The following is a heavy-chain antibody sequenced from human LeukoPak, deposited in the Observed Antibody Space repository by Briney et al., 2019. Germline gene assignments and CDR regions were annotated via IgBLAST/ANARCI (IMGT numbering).Heavy chain of an antibody. J-gene: IGHJ6*03. V-gene: IGHV4-61*02. CDR1: GASISSGSYY. CDR2: IYTSGTT. CDR3: ARDHYYDSSGYYFAPPTNYMDV. Sequence: SETLSLTCTVSGASISSGSYYWSWIRQPAGKGLEWIGRIYTSGTTNYSPSLKSRLTISLDTSKNQFSLKLSSVTAADTAVYYCARDHYYDSSGYYFAPPTNYMDVWGKGTTVTISS. D-gene: IGHD3-22*01.